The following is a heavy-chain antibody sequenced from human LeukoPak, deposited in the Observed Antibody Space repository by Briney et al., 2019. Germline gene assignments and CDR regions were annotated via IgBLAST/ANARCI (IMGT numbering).Heavy chain of an antibody. D-gene: IGHD1-26*01. V-gene: IGHV4-38-2*01. CDR3: ARGAVGSTPHVAFDI. CDR1: GYSISSGYY. CDR2: IYHSGST. J-gene: IGHJ3*02. Sequence: KPSETLSLTCAVSGYSISSGYYWGWIRQPPGKGLEWIGSIYHSGSTYYNPSLKSRVTISVDTSKNQFSLRLSSVTAADTAVYYCARGAVGSTPHVAFDIWGQGTMVTVSS.